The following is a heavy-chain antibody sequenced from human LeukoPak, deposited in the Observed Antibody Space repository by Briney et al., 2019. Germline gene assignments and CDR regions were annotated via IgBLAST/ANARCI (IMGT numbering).Heavy chain of an antibody. J-gene: IGHJ5*02. CDR1: GGSISSYY. D-gene: IGHD7-27*01. CDR2: IYYSGST. Sequence: SETLSLTCTVSGGSISSYYWSWIRQPPGKGLEWIGYIYYSGSTNYNPSLKSLVTISVDTSKNQFSLKLSSVTAADTAVYYCARVWGLISWFDPWGQGTLVTVSS. CDR3: ARVWGLISWFDP. V-gene: IGHV4-59*01.